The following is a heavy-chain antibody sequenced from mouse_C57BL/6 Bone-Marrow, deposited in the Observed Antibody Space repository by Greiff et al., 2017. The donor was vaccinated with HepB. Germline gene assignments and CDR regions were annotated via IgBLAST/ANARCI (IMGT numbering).Heavy chain of an antibody. D-gene: IGHD1-1*01. J-gene: IGHJ3*01. CDR2: IDPEDGET. CDR3: ASPSYYGSSYKGFAY. V-gene: IGHV14-2*01. Sequence: EVQLVESGAELVKPGASVKLSCTASGFNIKDYYMHWVKQRTEQGLEWIGRIDPEDGETKYAPKFQGKATITADTSSNTAYLQLSSLTSEDTAVYYCASPSYYGSSYKGFAYWGQGTLVTVSA. CDR1: GFNIKDYY.